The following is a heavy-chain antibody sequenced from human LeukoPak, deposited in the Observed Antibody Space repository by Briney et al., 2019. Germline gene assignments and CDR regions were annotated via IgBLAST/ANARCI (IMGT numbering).Heavy chain of an antibody. J-gene: IGHJ4*02. CDR2: INPAGSET. CDR3: ATFGLVAALDL. V-gene: IGHV3-7*01. CDR1: GFSFNAYW. Sequence: PGGSLRLSCAASGFSFNAYWMAWVRQAPGTGLECVANINPAGSETFHVDPVKGRFSISRDHAKSLVYLQMSSLRAEDTAVYYCATFGLVAALDLWGQGTLVTVSS. D-gene: IGHD5-12*01.